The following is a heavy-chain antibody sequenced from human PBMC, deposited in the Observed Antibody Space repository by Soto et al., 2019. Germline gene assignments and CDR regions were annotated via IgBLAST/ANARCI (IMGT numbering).Heavy chain of an antibody. CDR3: AKRRAVGDYYFDY. CDR1: GFTSSNYH. Sequence: LVESGGGVVQPGRSLRLSCAASGFTSSNYHMTWVRQAPGKGLEWVAVISYDGTYTYYADSVKGRFTISRDNSKHTLYLQMNSLRVEDTAVYYCAKRRAVGDYYFDYWGQGTLVTVSS. CDR2: ISYDGTYT. J-gene: IGHJ4*02. D-gene: IGHD3-10*01. V-gene: IGHV3-30*18.